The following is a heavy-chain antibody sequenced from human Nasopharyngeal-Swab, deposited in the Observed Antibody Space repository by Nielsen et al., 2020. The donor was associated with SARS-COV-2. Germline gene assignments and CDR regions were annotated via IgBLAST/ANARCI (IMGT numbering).Heavy chain of an antibody. V-gene: IGHV3-49*03. CDR3: TRRLARGYSYGATASDAFDI. CDR1: GFTFGDYA. D-gene: IGHD5-18*01. Sequence: GESLKISCTASGFTFGDYAMSWFRQAPRKGLEWVGFIRSKAYGGTTEYAASVKGRFTISRDDSKSIAYLQMNSLKTEDTAVYYCTRRLARGYSYGATASDAFDIWGQGTMVTVSS. CDR2: IRSKAYGGTT. J-gene: IGHJ3*02.